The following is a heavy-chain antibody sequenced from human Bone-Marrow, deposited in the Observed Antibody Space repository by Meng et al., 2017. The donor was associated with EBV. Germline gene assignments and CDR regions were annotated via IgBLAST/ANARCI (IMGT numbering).Heavy chain of an antibody. V-gene: IGHV1-3*01. D-gene: IGHD3-22*01. J-gene: IGHJ4*02. CDR1: GYTFTSYA. Sequence: QGQLVQSRGEVKKPGASVNVSCKASGYTFTSYAMHWVRQAPGQRLEWMGWINAGNGNTKYSQKFQGSVSITRDTSASTAYMELSSLRSEDTAVYYCASNLLGSSGYPDWGQGTLVTVSS. CDR2: INAGNGNT. CDR3: ASNLLGSSGYPD.